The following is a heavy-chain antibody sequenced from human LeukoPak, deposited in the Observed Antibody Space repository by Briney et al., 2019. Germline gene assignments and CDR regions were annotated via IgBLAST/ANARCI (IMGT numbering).Heavy chain of an antibody. CDR2: IKQDGSEK. D-gene: IGHD3-22*01. CDR1: GFTFSNYW. Sequence: GGSLRPSCAASGFTFSNYWMTWVRQAPGKGLEWVANIKQDGSEKYYVDSVKGRFTISRDNAKNSLNLQMNSLRAEDTAVYYCARGSSGYKPYGMDVWGQGTTVTVSS. CDR3: ARGSSGYKPYGMDV. J-gene: IGHJ6*02. V-gene: IGHV3-7*04.